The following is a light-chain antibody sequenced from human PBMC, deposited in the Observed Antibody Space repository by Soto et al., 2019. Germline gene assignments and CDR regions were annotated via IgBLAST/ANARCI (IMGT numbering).Light chain of an antibody. V-gene: IGKV4-1*01. CDR3: QQYYSTPWT. Sequence: DIVMTQSADSLAVSLGERDTINCKSSQSVFSNSNNKKYLAWYQQKPGQPPKLLIHWASIRESGVPDRFSVSGSVTDFTLTINSRQAEDVAVYYCQQYYSTPWTFGQGTKVEIK. CDR1: QSVFSNSNNKKY. CDR2: WAS. J-gene: IGKJ1*01.